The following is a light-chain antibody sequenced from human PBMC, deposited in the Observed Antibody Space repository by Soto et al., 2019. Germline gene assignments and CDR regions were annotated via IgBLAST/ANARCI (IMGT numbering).Light chain of an antibody. CDR3: RSYAGSSIFYV. CDR1: VSDVRNYNY. CDR2: DVT. Sequence: QSALTQPRSVSGSPGQSVTISCTGSVSDVRNYNYVSWYQQHPGKAPKLILYDVTQRPSGVPDRFSGSKSGITASLTISGLQAEDEADYYCRSYAGSSIFYVFGTGTKVTVL. J-gene: IGLJ1*01. V-gene: IGLV2-11*01.